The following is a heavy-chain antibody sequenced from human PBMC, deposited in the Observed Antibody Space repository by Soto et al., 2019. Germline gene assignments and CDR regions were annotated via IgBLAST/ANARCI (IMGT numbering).Heavy chain of an antibody. CDR1: GYPVTAYY. D-gene: IGHD3-3*01. J-gene: IGHJ3*02. Sequence: QLHLVQSGAVVKKPGASVTVSCSASGYPVTAYYMHWVRQAPGRGLEWMGGINPATGAAKYTQTCQGRVTMTRETSTSTVLMELSGLTSEDTAVFYWARGGGVGVAGSAAFDMWGQGTLVTVSS. CDR2: INPATGAA. V-gene: IGHV1-2*02. CDR3: ARGGGVGVAGSAAFDM.